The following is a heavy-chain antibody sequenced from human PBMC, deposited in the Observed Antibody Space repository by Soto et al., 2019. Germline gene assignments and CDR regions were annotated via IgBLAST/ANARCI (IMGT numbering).Heavy chain of an antibody. Sequence: PSETLSLTCAVYGGSFSGYYWSWIRQPPGKGLEWIGEINHSGSTNYNPSLKSRVTISVDTSKNQFSLKLSSVTAADTAVYYCARGFGTRHNSYYYYGMDVWGQGTTVTSP. CDR1: GGSFSGYY. CDR2: INHSGST. J-gene: IGHJ6*02. CDR3: ARGFGTRHNSYYYYGMDV. V-gene: IGHV4-34*01. D-gene: IGHD3-10*01.